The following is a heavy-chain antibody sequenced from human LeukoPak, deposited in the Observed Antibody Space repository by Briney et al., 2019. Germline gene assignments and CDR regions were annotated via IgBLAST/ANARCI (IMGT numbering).Heavy chain of an antibody. V-gene: IGHV4-4*07. Sequence: SETLSLTCTVSGGSISSYYWSWIRQPAGKGLEWVGRIYNSGSTNYNPSLKSRISMSLDTSKNQFSLELSSVTAADTAVYYCACEVTVTTLPSGFDPWGQGTLVTVSS. D-gene: IGHD4-17*01. J-gene: IGHJ5*02. CDR2: IYNSGST. CDR3: ACEVTVTTLPSGFDP. CDR1: GGSISSYY.